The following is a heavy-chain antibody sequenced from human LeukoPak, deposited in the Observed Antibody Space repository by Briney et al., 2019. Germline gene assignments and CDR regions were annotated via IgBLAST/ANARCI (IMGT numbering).Heavy chain of an antibody. CDR1: GFTFRSYA. CDR2: ISGSGTST. J-gene: IGHJ4*02. CDR3: EGTYYYDSSDDY. Sequence: GGSLRLSCAASGFTFRSYAMSWVRQARGKGLEWVLAISGSGTSTYYADSVKGRFTISRDNSKNTLYLQMNSLRAEDTAVYYCEGTYYYDSSDDYWGQGTLVTVSS. V-gene: IGHV3-23*01. D-gene: IGHD3-22*01.